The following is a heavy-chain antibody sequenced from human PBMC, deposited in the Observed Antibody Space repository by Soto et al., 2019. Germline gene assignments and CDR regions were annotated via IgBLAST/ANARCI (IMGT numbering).Heavy chain of an antibody. V-gene: IGHV4-59*08. CDR3: ARHIAEHRNWFDP. D-gene: IGHD6-13*01. CDR1: GGSISSYY. CDR2: IYYSGST. Sequence: SETLSLTCTVSGGSISSYYWSWIRQPPGKGLEWIGYIYYSGSTYYNPSLRSRVTISVDTSKNQFSLKLSSVTAADTAVYYCARHIAEHRNWFDPWGQGTLVTVSS. J-gene: IGHJ5*02.